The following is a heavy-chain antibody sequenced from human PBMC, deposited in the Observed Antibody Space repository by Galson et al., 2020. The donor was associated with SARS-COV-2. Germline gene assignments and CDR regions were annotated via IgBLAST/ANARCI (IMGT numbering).Heavy chain of an antibody. CDR3: ARTYSGSYYGKFDY. Sequence: GGSLRLSCAASGFTFSSYAMHCVRQAPGKGLEWVAVISYDGSNKYYADSVKGRFTISRDNSKNTLYLQMNSLRAEDTAVYYCARTYSGSYYGKFDYWGQGTLVTVSS. V-gene: IGHV3-30-3*01. CDR2: ISYDGSNK. D-gene: IGHD1-26*01. J-gene: IGHJ4*02. CDR1: GFTFSSYA.